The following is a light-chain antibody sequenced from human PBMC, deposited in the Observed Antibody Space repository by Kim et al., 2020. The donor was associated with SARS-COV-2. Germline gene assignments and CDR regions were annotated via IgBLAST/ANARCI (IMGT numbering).Light chain of an antibody. J-gene: IGLJ3*02. Sequence: SYELTQPPSVSVSPGQTSSITCSGDKLGDKYVCWYQQKPGQSPVPVIYQDTKRPSGIPDRFSGSTSGNTATLTISGTQAMDEADYYCQAWDSSTKGVFGGGTQLTV. CDR1: KLGDKY. V-gene: IGLV3-1*01. CDR2: QDT. CDR3: QAWDSSTKGV.